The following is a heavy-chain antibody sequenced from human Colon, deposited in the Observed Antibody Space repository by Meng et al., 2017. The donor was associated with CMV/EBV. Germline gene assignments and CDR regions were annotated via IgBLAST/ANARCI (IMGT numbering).Heavy chain of an antibody. CDR3: ARHRDHHYPNFAFDL. CDR2: IYYSGTA. V-gene: IGHV4-31*03. Sequence: SETLSLPCNVSNGSISSTTYYWTWVRQHPGKGLEWVGYIYYSGTAYHNPSLKSRLTISLDTSKNLCSMKLNSVTAADTAVYYCARHRDHHYPNFAFDLWGQGILVTVSS. J-gene: IGHJ5*02. D-gene: IGHD1-1*01. CDR1: NGSISSTTYY.